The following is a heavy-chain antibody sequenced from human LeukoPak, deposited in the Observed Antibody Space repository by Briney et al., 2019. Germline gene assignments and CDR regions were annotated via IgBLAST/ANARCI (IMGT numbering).Heavy chain of an antibody. D-gene: IGHD2-21*02. CDR1: GFTFSTFG. V-gene: IGHV3-30*18. CDR3: AKEGCGGDCYSLAFDI. CDR2: ISYDGSDK. J-gene: IGHJ3*02. Sequence: GGSLRLSCAASGFTFSTFGMHWVRQAPGKGLEWVAVISYDGSDKYYADSVKGRFTISRDDSKNRLYLQMNSLRAEDTAVYYCAKEGCGGDCYSLAFDIWGQGTMVTVSS.